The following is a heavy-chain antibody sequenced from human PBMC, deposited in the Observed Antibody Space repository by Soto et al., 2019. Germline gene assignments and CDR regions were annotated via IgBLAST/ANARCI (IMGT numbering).Heavy chain of an antibody. CDR3: ARFMTYYYDSSGYYASD. CDR2: INPSGGST. J-gene: IGHJ4*02. Sequence: ASVKVSCKASGYTFTSYYMHWVRQAPGQGLEWMGIINPSGGSTSYAQKFQGRVTMTRDMSTSTVYMELSSLRSEDTAVYYCARFMTYYYDSSGYYASDWGQGTLVTVSS. D-gene: IGHD3-22*01. CDR1: GYTFTSYY. V-gene: IGHV1-46*01.